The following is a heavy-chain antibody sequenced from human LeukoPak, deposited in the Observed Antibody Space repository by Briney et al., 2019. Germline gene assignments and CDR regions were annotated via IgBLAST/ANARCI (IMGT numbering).Heavy chain of an antibody. CDR3: ARGRGRGMIVVVITYFDY. CDR1: GVSFSGYY. Sequence: SETLSLTCAGYGVSFSGYYWSWLRQPPGKGLEWIGEINHSGSTNYNPSLKSRVTISVDTSKNQFSLKLSSVTAADTAVYYCARGRGRGMIVVVITYFDYWGQGTLVTVSS. D-gene: IGHD3-22*01. V-gene: IGHV4-34*01. CDR2: INHSGST. J-gene: IGHJ4*02.